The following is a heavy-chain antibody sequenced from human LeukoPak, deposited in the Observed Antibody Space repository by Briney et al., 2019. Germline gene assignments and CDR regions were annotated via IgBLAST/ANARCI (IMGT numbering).Heavy chain of an antibody. J-gene: IGHJ6*03. Sequence: SETLSLTCTVSGGSISSYYWSWIRQPPGKGLEWIGYIYYSGSTNYNPSLKSRVTISVDTSKNQFSLKLSSVTAADTAVYYCARVFIAYYYGSHYYYMDVWGKGTTVTVSS. CDR3: ARVFIAYYYGSHYYYMDV. CDR2: IYYSGST. D-gene: IGHD3-10*01. V-gene: IGHV4-59*01. CDR1: GGSISSYY.